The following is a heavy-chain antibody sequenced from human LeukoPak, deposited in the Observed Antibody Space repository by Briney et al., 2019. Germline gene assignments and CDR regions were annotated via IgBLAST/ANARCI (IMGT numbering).Heavy chain of an antibody. V-gene: IGHV1-18*01. CDR3: ARDGGGTFGVTDNRGPFDY. J-gene: IGHJ4*02. CDR1: GYTFTSYG. D-gene: IGHD1-20*01. CDR2: ISAYNGNT. Sequence: ASVKVSCKASGYTFTSYGISWVRQAPGQGLEWMGWISAYNGNTNSAQKLQGRVTMTTDTSTSTAYMELRSLRSDDTAVFYCARDGGGTFGVTDNRGPFDYWGQGTLVTVPS.